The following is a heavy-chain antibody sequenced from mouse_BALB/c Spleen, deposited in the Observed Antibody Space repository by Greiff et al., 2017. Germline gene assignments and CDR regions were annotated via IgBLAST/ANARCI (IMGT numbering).Heavy chain of an antibody. J-gene: IGHJ2*01. D-gene: IGHD2-2*01. CDR1: GFTFSSYG. CDR3: ARQVYYGYEYYFDY. CDR2: ISSGGSYT. Sequence: EVMLVESGGDLVKPGGSLKLSCAASGFTFSSYGMSCVRQTPDKRLEWVATISSGGSYTYYPDSVKGRFTISRDNAKNTLYLQMSSLKSEDTAMYYCARQVYYGYEYYFDYWGQGTTLTVSS. V-gene: IGHV5-6*01.